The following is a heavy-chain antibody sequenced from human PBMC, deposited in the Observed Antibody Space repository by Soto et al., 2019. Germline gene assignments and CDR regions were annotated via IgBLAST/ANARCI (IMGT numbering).Heavy chain of an antibody. CDR3: TRVSPNGGTPHFDH. D-gene: IGHD4-17*01. CDR2: ISGSGGST. Sequence: GGSLRLSCAASGFTFSSYAMSWVRQAPGKGLEWVSAISGSGGSTYYADSVKGRFTISRDNSKNTLYLQMNSLRAEDTAVHYCTRVSPNGGTPHFDHWGQGTLVTVSS. V-gene: IGHV3-23*01. CDR1: GFTFSSYA. J-gene: IGHJ4*02.